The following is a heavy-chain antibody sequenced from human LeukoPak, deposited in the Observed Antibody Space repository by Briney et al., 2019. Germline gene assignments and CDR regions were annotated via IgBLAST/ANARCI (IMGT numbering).Heavy chain of an antibody. D-gene: IGHD6-13*01. J-gene: IGHJ5*02. CDR2: IIPIFGTA. CDR1: GGTFSSYA. Sequence: SVKVSCKASGGTFSSYAISWVRQAPGQGLEWMGRIIPIFGTANYAQKFQGRVTITRNTSISTAYMELSSLRSEDTAVYYCARGWEQQLVSGMFDPWGQGTLVTVSS. V-gene: IGHV1-69*05. CDR3: ARGWEQQLVSGMFDP.